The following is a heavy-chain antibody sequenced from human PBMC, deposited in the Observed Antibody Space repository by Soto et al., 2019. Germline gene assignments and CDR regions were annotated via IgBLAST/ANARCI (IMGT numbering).Heavy chain of an antibody. V-gene: IGHV3-23*01. Sequence: EVQLLESGGGLVQPGGSLRLSCAASGFTFSSYAINWVRQAPGKGLEWVSTISGSGDKTYYADSVKGRFTISRDNSKNTLSLQMNSLGAEDTAVYYCVKSGQSSWANMDVWGQGTTVTVSS. CDR3: VKSGQSSWANMDV. CDR2: ISGSGDKT. D-gene: IGHD2-2*01. J-gene: IGHJ6*02. CDR1: GFTFSSYA.